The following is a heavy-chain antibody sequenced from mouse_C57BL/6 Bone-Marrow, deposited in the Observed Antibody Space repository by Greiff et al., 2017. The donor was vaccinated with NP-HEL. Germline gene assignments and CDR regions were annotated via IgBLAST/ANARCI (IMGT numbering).Heavy chain of an antibody. CDR2: INYDGSST. CDR3: AIGSIPYFDV. CDR1: GFTFSDYY. J-gene: IGHJ1*03. V-gene: IGHV5-16*01. Sequence: EVKLEESEGGLVQPGSSMKLSCTASGFTFSDYYMAWVRQVPEKGLEWVANINYDGSSTYYLDSLKSRFIISRDNAKIILYLQMSSLKSEDTATYYCAIGSIPYFDVWGTGTTVTVSS. D-gene: IGHD1-1*01.